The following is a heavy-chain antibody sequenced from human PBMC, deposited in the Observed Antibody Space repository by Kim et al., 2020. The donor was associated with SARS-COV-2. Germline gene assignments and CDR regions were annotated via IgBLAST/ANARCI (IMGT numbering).Heavy chain of an antibody. V-gene: IGHV3-7*03. D-gene: IGHD3-22*01. CDR3: ATGGWTTFDY. Sequence: IDKYYVESLRGRFTISRDNAKNSLFLQMNSLGAEDTAVYYCATGGWTTFDYWGQGTLVIVSS. J-gene: IGHJ4*02. CDR2: IDK.